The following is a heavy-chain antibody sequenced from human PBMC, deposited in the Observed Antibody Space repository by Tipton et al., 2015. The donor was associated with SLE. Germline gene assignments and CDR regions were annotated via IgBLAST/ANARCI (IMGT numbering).Heavy chain of an antibody. CDR3: AKRSDQYYYMDV. CDR1: GFTFSSYW. CDR2: IDGDGRTT. D-gene: IGHD2-2*01. J-gene: IGHJ6*03. V-gene: IGHV3-74*01. Sequence: SLRLSCAASGFTFSSYWMHWVRQAPGKGLAWVSRIDGDGRTTNYADSVKGRFTISRDNAKNTVYLQMNSLRGEDTAVYYCAKRSDQYYYMDVWGKGTTVTVS.